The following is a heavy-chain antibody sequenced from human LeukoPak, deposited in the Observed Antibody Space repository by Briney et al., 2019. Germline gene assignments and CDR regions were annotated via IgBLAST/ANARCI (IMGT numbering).Heavy chain of an antibody. D-gene: IGHD3-3*01. J-gene: IGHJ4*02. CDR1: GGSFSGYY. V-gene: IGHV4-34*01. Sequence: PSETLSLTCAVYGGSFSGYYWSWIRQPPGKGLEWIGEINHSGSTNYNPSLKSRVTISVDTSKNQFSLQLSSVTAADTAVYYCARGVTRYYDFWSGYYARVYYFDYWGQGTLVTVSS. CDR2: INHSGST. CDR3: ARGVTRYYDFWSGYYARVYYFDY.